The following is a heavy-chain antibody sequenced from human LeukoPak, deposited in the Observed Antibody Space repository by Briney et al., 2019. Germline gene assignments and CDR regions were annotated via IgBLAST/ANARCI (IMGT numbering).Heavy chain of an antibody. CDR1: GGTFSSYA. V-gene: IGHV1-69*04. J-gene: IGHJ4*02. Sequence: ASVKVSCKASGGTFSSYAISWVRQAPGQGLEWMGRIIPILGIANYAQKFQGRVTITAGKSTSTAYMELSSLRSEDTAVYYCATQDYGDYYYWGQGTLVTVSS. CDR3: ATQDYGDYYY. CDR2: IIPILGIA. D-gene: IGHD4-17*01.